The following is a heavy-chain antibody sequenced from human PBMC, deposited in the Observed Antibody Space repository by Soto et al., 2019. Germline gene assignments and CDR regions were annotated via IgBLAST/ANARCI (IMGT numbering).Heavy chain of an antibody. CDR1: GFTFSSYA. CDR2: ISGSGVST. D-gene: IGHD3-3*01. J-gene: IGHJ4*02. CDR3: ASTIWNDYYTARDS. Sequence: PGGSLRLSCAASGFTFSSYAMSWVRQAPGKGLEWVSAISGSGVSTYYADSVKGRFTISRGNSKNTLYLQMNSLRAEDTAVYYCASTIWNDYYTARDSWGQGPLVTVS. V-gene: IGHV3-23*01.